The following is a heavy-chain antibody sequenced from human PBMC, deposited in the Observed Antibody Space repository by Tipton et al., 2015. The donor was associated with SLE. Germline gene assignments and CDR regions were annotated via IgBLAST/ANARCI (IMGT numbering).Heavy chain of an antibody. CDR2: ISSSSTI. CDR1: GFTFSSYS. CDR3: ARDRGYYDFWSGYPRTTNGMDV. J-gene: IGHJ6*02. V-gene: IGHV3-48*01. Sequence: SLRLSCAASGFTFSSYSMNWVRQAPGKGLEWVSSISSSSTIYYADSVKGRFTISRDNAKNSLYLQMNSLRAEDTAVYYCARDRGYYDFWSGYPRTTNGMDVWGQGTTVTVSS. D-gene: IGHD3-3*01.